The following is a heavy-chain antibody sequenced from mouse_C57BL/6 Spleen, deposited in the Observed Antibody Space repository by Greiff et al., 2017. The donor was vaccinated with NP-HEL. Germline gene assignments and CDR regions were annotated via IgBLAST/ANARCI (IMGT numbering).Heavy chain of an antibody. CDR3: ARGGYFDV. J-gene: IGHJ1*03. CDR1: GSSIPSGYY. V-gene: IGHV3-6*01. CDR2: ISYDGSN. Sequence: ESGPGLVKPSPSLSLTFSVTGSSIPSGYYWNWIRQFPGNKLEWMGYISYDGSNNYNPSLKNRISITRDTSKNQFFLKLNSVTTEDTATYYCARGGYFDVWGTGTTVTVSS.